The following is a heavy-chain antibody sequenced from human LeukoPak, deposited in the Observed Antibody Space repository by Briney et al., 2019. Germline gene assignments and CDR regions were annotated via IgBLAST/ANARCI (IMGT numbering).Heavy chain of an antibody. D-gene: IGHD3-9*01. CDR3: ARVSTYDILTGYYSRSNAFDI. Sequence: ASVKVSCKASGYTFTGYYMHWVRQAPGQGLEWMGRINPNSGGTNYAQKFQGRVTMTRDTSISTAYMELSRLRSDDTAVYSCARVSTYDILTGYYSRSNAFDIWGQGTMVTVSS. CDR1: GYTFTGYY. CDR2: INPNSGGT. V-gene: IGHV1-2*06. J-gene: IGHJ3*02.